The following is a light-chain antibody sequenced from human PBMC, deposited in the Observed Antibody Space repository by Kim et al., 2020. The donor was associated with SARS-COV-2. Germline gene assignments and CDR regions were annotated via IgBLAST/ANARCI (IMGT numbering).Light chain of an antibody. CDR3: QVWDSSSDHRV. V-gene: IGLV3-21*04. J-gene: IGLJ3*02. CDR2: YDS. CDR1: NIGSKS. Sequence: SYELTQPPSVSVAPGKTARITCGGNNIGSKSVHWYQLKPGQAPVLVIYYDSDRPSGIPERFSGSNSGNTATLTISRVEAGDEADYYCQVWDSSSDHRVFGGGTKVTVL.